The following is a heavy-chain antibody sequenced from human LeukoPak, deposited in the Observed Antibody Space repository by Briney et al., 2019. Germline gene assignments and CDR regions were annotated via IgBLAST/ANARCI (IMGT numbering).Heavy chain of an antibody. CDR1: GGSISSYY. J-gene: IGHJ4*02. CDR2: IYYSGNT. D-gene: IGHD4-23*01. V-gene: IGHV4-59*01. Sequence: SETLSLTCTVSGGSISSYYWSWIRQPPGKGLEWIGYIYYSGNTNYNPSLKSRVTISIDTSKNQVSLKLSSVTAADTAVYYCARFHDYGGNRYSDYWGQGTLVTVSS. CDR3: ARFHDYGGNRYSDY.